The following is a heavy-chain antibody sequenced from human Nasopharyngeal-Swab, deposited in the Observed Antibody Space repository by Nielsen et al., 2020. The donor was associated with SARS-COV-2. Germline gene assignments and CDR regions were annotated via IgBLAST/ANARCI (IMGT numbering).Heavy chain of an antibody. CDR1: GGTFSSYA. CDR3: ARDQNTYYDSSGYYNFDY. V-gene: IGHV1-69*13. CDR2: IIPIFGTA. J-gene: IGHJ4*02. D-gene: IGHD3-22*01. Sequence: SVKVSCKASGGTFSSYAISWVRQAPGQGLEWMGGIIPIFGTANYAQKFQGRVTITADESTSTAYMELSSLRSEDTAVYYCARDQNTYYDSSGYYNFDYWGQGTLVTVSP.